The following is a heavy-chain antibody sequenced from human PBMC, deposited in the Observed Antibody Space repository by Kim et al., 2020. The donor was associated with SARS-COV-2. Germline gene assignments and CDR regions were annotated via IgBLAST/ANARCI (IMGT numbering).Heavy chain of an antibody. J-gene: IGHJ3*02. Sequence: GGSLRLSCAASGFTFSNSWMHWVRQAPGKGLEWVSLIKRESDSASTEYSVPVRVTFSISNDDSTHTLQLQLNSLKTEDMDFYYYTTALLVCRFDI. CDR2: IKRESDSAST. D-gene: IGHD2-8*01. CDR1: GFTFSNSW. CDR3: TTALLVCRFDI. V-gene: IGHV3-15*07.